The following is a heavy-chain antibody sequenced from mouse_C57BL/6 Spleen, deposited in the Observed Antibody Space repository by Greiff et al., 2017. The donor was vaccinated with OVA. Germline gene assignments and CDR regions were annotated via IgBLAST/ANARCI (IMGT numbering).Heavy chain of an antibody. D-gene: IGHD1-1*01. CDR1: GYAFSSSW. Sequence: QVQLQQSGPELVKPGASVKISCKASGYAFSSSWMNWVKQRPGKGLEWIGRIYPGDGDTNYNGKFKGKATLTADKSSSTAYMQLSSLTSEDSAVYFCARPSSYVTWCFDVWGTGTTVTVSS. J-gene: IGHJ1*03. V-gene: IGHV1-82*01. CDR2: IYPGDGDT. CDR3: ARPSSYVTWCFDV.